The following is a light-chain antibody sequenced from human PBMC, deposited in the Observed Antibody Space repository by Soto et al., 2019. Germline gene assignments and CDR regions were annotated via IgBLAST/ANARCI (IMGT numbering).Light chain of an antibody. CDR3: QQFKNFPPIT. J-gene: IGKJ5*01. CDR2: DAS. CDR1: QGINSA. V-gene: IGKV1D-13*01. Sequence: AIPLTQSPSSLSASVGDRVTITCRAGQGINSALAWYQQKPGKPPNLLIYDASTLHCGVPSRISGSGSGTAFTLTISSLQPEDFATKYCQQFKNFPPITFGQGTRLEI.